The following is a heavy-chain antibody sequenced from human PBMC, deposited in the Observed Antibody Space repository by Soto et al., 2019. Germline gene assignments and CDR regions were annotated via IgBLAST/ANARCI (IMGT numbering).Heavy chain of an antibody. D-gene: IGHD2-2*01. CDR1: GFTFSSYS. Sequence: EVQLVESGGGLVKPGGSLRLSCAASGFTFSSYSMNWVRQAPGKGLEWVSSISSSSSYIYYADSVKGRFTISRDNSKNTLYLQMNSLRAEDTAVYYCAKGYCSSTSCYSLDVWGQGTTVTVSS. CDR2: ISSSSSYI. J-gene: IGHJ6*02. CDR3: AKGYCSSTSCYSLDV. V-gene: IGHV3-21*01.